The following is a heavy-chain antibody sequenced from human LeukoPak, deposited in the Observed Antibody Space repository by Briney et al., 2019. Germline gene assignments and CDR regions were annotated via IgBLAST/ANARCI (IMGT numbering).Heavy chain of an antibody. D-gene: IGHD6-13*01. V-gene: IGHV1-24*01. CDR2: LDPEGGGL. CDR3: ATVFQQRGYYYMDV. Sequence: ASVKVSCKASGYTFNNHDINWVRQAPGKGLEWLGGLDPEGGGLIYAQNFQGRVIMTEDTSTDTAYMELSSLKSEDTGVYYCATVFQQRGYYYMDVWGKGTTVTVSS. CDR1: GYTFNNHD. J-gene: IGHJ6*03.